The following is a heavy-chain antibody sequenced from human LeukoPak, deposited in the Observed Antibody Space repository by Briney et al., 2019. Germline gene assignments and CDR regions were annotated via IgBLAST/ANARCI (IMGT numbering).Heavy chain of an antibody. CDR3: AKSSYYDSSGYYREYYFDY. Sequence: GRSLRLSCAASGFTFSSYAMHWVRQAPGKGLEWVAVISYDGSNKYYADSVKGRFTISRDNSKNTLVLQMNSLRAEDTAVYYCAKSSYYDSSGYYREYYFDYWGQGTLVTVSS. CDR1: GFTFSSYA. CDR2: ISYDGSNK. J-gene: IGHJ4*02. V-gene: IGHV3-30-3*02. D-gene: IGHD3-22*01.